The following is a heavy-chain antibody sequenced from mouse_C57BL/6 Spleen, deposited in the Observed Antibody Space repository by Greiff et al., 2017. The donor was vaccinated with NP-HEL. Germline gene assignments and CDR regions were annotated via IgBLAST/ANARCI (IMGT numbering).Heavy chain of an antibody. D-gene: IGHD2-4*01. CDR2: ISYDGSN. Sequence: EVKLQESGPGLVKPSQSLSLTCSVTGYSITSGDYWNWIRQFPGNKLEWMGYISYDGSNNNNPSLKNRISITRDTSQNPFFLKLNYVTTEDTATYYCANIYDYDGAWFAYWGKGTLVTVSA. CDR1: GYSITSGDY. J-gene: IGHJ3*01. CDR3: ANIYDYDGAWFAY. V-gene: IGHV3-6*01.